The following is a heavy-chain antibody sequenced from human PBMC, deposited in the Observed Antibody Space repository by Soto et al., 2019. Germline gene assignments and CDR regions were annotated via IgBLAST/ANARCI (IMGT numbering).Heavy chain of an antibody. CDR1: GFTFSSYG. V-gene: IGHV3-33*01. CDR3: ARGVTWVAAAGYFDY. J-gene: IGHJ4*02. D-gene: IGHD6-13*01. CDR2: IWYGGSNK. Sequence: PGGSLRLSCAASGFTFSSYGMHWVRQAPGKGLEWVAVIWYGGSNKYYADSVKGRFTISRDNSKNTLYLQMNSLRAEDTAVYYCARGVTWVAAAGYFDYWGQGTLVTVSS.